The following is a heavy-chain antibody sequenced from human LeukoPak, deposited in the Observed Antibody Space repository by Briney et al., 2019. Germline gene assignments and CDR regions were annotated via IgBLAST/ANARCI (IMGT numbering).Heavy chain of an antibody. CDR3: ARDAGNSGYGCDL. J-gene: IGHJ5*02. CDR1: GFTVSSNP. Sequence: GGSLRLSCAAPGFTVSSNPMSWVRQAPGKGLECVSFISTGGSTFYADSVKGRFTISRDNARNSLYLQMNNLRGEDTAIYYCARDAGNSGYGCDLWGQGTLVTVSS. CDR2: ISTGGST. V-gene: IGHV3-53*01. D-gene: IGHD5-12*01.